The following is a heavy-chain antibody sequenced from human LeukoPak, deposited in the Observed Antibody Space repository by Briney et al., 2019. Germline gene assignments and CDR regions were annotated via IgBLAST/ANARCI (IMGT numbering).Heavy chain of an antibody. CDR2: INHSGSI. CDR1: GGSFSAYY. Sequence: PSETLSLTCAVFGGSFSAYYWSWIRQPPGKGLEWIGEINHSGSINYNPSLKSRVTISVDTSKNQFSLKVSSVIAADTAVYYCARENYGDYVASLDYWGQGTLVTVSS. D-gene: IGHD4-17*01. V-gene: IGHV4-34*01. J-gene: IGHJ4*02. CDR3: ARENYGDYVASLDY.